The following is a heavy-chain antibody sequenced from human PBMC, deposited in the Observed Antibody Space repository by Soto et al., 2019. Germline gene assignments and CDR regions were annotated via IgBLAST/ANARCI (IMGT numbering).Heavy chain of an antibody. Sequence: GGSLRLSCAASGFTFSSYAMSWVRQAPGKGLEWVSAISGSGGSTYYADSVKGRFTISRDNSKNTLYLQMNSLRAEDTAVYYCAKDLIVPAAPSYYYYGMDVWGQGTTVTVSS. CDR2: ISGSGGST. CDR1: GFTFSSYA. CDR3: AKDLIVPAAPSYYYYGMDV. V-gene: IGHV3-23*01. D-gene: IGHD2-2*01. J-gene: IGHJ6*02.